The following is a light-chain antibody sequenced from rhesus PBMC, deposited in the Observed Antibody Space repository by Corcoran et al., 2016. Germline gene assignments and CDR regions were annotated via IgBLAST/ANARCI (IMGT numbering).Light chain of an antibody. Sequence: DIQMTQSPSSLSASVGDRVTITCRASENVNNYLNWYQQKPGKAPKLLSYKASTLQSGVPARFNGSGSGTDYTFTISSLQPEDVATYYCQHDYGAPRTFGQGTKVEIK. CDR1: ENVNNY. CDR3: QHDYGAPRT. J-gene: IGKJ1*01. V-gene: IGKV1-74*01. CDR2: KAS.